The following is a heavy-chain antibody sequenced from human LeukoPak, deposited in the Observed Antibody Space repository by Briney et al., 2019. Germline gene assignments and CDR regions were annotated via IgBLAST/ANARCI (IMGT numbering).Heavy chain of an antibody. CDR2: ISAYNGNT. CDR1: GYTLTSYG. D-gene: IGHD2-2*01. J-gene: IGHJ5*02. V-gene: IGHV1-18*01. CDR3: ALDIPAAPKWFDP. Sequence: ASVKVSCKASGYTLTSYGISWVRQAPGQGLEWMGWISAYNGNTNYAQKLQGRVTMTTDTSTSTAYMELRSLRSDDTAVYYCALDIPAAPKWFDPWGQGTLVTVSS.